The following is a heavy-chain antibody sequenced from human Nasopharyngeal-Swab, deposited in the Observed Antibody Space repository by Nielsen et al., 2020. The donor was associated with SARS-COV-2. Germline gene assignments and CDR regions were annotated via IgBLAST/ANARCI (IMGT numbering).Heavy chain of an antibody. CDR3: VGQSPGGYYYYYMDV. CDR2: LNSDGSST. V-gene: IGHV3-74*01. Sequence: GESLKISCTASGFTFSSFWMHWVRQAPGKGLVWVSRLNSDGSSTSYADSVQGRFTISRDNAKNTLFLQMNSVRVEDTAVYYCVGQSPGGYYYYYMDVWGTGTTVTVSS. J-gene: IGHJ6*03. CDR1: GFTFSSFW. D-gene: IGHD3-10*01.